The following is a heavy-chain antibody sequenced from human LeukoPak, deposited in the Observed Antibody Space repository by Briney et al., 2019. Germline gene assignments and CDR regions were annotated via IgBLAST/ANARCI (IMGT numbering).Heavy chain of an antibody. Sequence: SETLSLTCAVYGGPFRGFFWSWIRQAPGKGLEWIGEISHSGSSNYNPSLKSRITIPVDASKIQFSLRLTSVTAADTAVYYCARGIFYGGRNQYIWFDLWGQGTLVTVSS. D-gene: IGHD4-23*01. CDR2: ISHSGSS. V-gene: IGHV4-34*01. CDR1: GGPFRGFF. CDR3: ARGIFYGGRNQYIWFDL. J-gene: IGHJ5*02.